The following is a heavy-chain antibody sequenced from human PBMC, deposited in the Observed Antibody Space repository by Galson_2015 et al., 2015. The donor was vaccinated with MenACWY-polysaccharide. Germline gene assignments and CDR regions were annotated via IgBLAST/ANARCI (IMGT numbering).Heavy chain of an antibody. Sequence: SLRLSWSASGFTFRSLALHWGRQAPGKGLGGVAVISYDGKNRYYGDSVKGRFTISRDNFMNNLYLQMDSLPVDDTAMYYCSPTYCGSTACHLFEYWGQGTLVTVSS. V-gene: IGHV3-30*04. CDR2: ISYDGKNR. CDR3: SPTYCGSTACHLFEY. D-gene: IGHD2-21*01. CDR1: GFTFRSLA. J-gene: IGHJ4*02.